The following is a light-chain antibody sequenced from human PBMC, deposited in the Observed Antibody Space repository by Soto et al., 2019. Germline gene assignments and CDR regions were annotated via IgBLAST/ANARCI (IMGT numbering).Light chain of an antibody. Sequence: QSVLTQPPSASGSPGQSVTISCTGTSSDVGGYNYVSWYQQHPGKAPKLMISEVSKRPSGVPDRFSGSKSGNTASLTVSGLQAEDEADYYCSSFAGNNNLVFGGGTKPPS. CDR3: SSFAGNNNLV. CDR2: EVS. CDR1: SSDVGGYNY. J-gene: IGLJ2*01. V-gene: IGLV2-8*01.